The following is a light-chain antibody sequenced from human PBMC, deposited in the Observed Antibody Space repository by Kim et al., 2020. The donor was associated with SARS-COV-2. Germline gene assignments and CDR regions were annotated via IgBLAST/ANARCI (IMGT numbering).Light chain of an antibody. CDR2: DVS. CDR1: RRDVGGHNY. CDR3: NSFTISNTYV. Sequence: QSALTQPASVSGSPGQSITISCTGSRRDVGGHNYVSWYQQHPGKAPKLIIFDVSNRPSGVSDRFSGSKSGNTASLTISGLQAEDEADYYCNSFTISNTYVFGTGTTVTVL. V-gene: IGLV2-14*03. J-gene: IGLJ1*01.